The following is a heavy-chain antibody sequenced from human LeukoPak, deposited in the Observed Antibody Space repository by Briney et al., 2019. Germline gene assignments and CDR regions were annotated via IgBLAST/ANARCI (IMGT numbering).Heavy chain of an antibody. D-gene: IGHD3-3*01. CDR1: GASISRGSYH. V-gene: IGHV4-39*01. CDR2: IYYSGST. CDR3: ARLSGYDFWSGGGFFDY. Sequence: PSETLSLTCSVSGASISRGSYHWGRIRQPPEKGLEWIGIIYYSGSTYYNPSLKSRLTMFVDTSKNQSSLKLSAVTAADTAVYYCARLSGYDFWSGGGFFDYWGQGILVTVSS. J-gene: IGHJ4*02.